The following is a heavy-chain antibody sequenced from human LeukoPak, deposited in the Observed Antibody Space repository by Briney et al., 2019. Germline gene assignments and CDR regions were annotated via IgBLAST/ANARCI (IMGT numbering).Heavy chain of an antibody. J-gene: IGHJ4*02. CDR1: GFAFRIFS. CDR3: PRDLVYSAIDH. V-gene: IGHV3-48*01. D-gene: IGHD4-11*01. CDR2: ISDNNRDN. Sequence: GGSLRLSCSASGFAFRIFSMSWVRQAPGKGLEWISSISDNNRDNYFADSVKGRFTISRDNAKNSLYLQMHSLRAEDTAIYYCPRDLVYSAIDHWGRGTLVTVCS.